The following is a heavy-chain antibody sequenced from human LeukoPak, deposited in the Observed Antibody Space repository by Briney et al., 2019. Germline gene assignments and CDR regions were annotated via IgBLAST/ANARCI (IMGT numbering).Heavy chain of an antibody. CDR3: AKDLVWTFRYGGYVFDY. Sequence: GGPLRLSCAASGFTFSSYGMHWVRQAPGKGLEWVAVISYDGSNKYYADSVKGRFTISRDNSKNTLYLQMNSLRAEDTAVYYCAKDLVWTFRYGGYVFDYWGQGTLVTVSS. D-gene: IGHD5-12*01. J-gene: IGHJ4*02. CDR2: ISYDGSNK. V-gene: IGHV3-30*18. CDR1: GFTFSSYG.